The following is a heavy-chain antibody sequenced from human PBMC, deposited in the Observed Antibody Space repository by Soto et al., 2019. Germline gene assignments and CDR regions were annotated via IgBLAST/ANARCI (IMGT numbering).Heavy chain of an antibody. CDR1: GGSISGYY. V-gene: IGHV4-59*08. CDR2: IYHNGST. J-gene: IGHJ4*01. Sequence: ASETLSLTCTVSGGSISGYYWSWIRQPPGKGLEWIGYIYHNGSTYLKPSLKSRVTMSVDRSKNQFSLKLRSVTAADTAAYYCAQVPERWGHGTLVTVPS. D-gene: IGHD2-2*01. CDR3: AQVPER.